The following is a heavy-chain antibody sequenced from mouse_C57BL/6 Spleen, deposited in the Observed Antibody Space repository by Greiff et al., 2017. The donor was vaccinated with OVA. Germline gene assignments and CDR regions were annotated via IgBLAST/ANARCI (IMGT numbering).Heavy chain of an antibody. J-gene: IGHJ4*01. CDR3: ARHERSYEGYAMDY. D-gene: IGHD1-1*01. V-gene: IGHV5-15*01. CDR1: GFTFSDYG. Sequence: EVQGVESGGGLVQPGGSLKLSCAASGFTFSDYGMAWVRQAPRKGPEWVAFISNLAYSIYYADTVTGRFTISRENAKNTLYLEMSSLRSEDTAMYYCARHERSYEGYAMDYWGQGTSVTVSS. CDR2: ISNLAYSI.